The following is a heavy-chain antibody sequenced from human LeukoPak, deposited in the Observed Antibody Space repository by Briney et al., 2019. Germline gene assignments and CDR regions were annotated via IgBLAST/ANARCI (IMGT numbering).Heavy chain of an antibody. J-gene: IGHJ5*02. CDR3: ARAGLPYYYDSSGNWFDP. Sequence: GGSLRVSCAASGFTVSSNYMSWVRQAPGKGLEWVSRINSVGSSTSYADSVKGRFTISRDNAKNTPYLQMNSLRAEDTAVYYCARAGLPYYYDSSGNWFDPWGQGTLVTVSS. V-gene: IGHV3-74*01. D-gene: IGHD3-22*01. CDR2: INSVGSST. CDR1: GFTVSSNY.